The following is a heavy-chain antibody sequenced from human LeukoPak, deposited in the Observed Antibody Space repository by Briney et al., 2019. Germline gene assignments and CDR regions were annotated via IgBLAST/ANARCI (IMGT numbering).Heavy chain of an antibody. CDR3: ARDAIVRDYSNSDY. CDR2: INPNSGGT. D-gene: IGHD4-11*01. J-gene: IGHJ4*02. Sequence: SVKVSCKASGYTFTGYYIHWVRQAPGQGLEWMGWINPNSGGTNYAQKFQGRVTMTRDTSISTAYMELSRLTSDDTAVYYCARDAIVRDYSNSDYWGQGTLVTVSS. V-gene: IGHV1-2*02. CDR1: GYTFTGYY.